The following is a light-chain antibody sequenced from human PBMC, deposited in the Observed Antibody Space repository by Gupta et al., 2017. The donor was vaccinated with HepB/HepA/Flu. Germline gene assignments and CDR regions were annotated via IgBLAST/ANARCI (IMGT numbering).Light chain of an antibody. CDR1: QSINSW. CDR3: QHEKEASRT. J-gene: IGKJ1*01. V-gene: IGKV1-5*03. CDR2: KAS. Sequence: DIQMTQSPSTLSASVGDRVTITCRASQSINSWLAWYQQRPGKAPKVLIYKASSLESGVPSRFSGSGSGTEFTLTISSLQPDDFATYYCQHEKEASRTFGQGTKVEIK.